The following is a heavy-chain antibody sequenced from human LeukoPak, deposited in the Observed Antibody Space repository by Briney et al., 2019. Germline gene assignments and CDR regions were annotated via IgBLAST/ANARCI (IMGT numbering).Heavy chain of an antibody. Sequence: GESLRISCKTSGYSFTNYWITWVRQVPGKGLEWMGRIDPRDSYTKYSPSFEGHVTISADKSITTAYLQWNTLKASDTAMYYCARRGLGYCSSTSCYAEIDYWGQGTLVTVSS. CDR1: GYSFTNYW. CDR2: IDPRDSYT. CDR3: ARRGLGYCSSTSCYAEIDY. D-gene: IGHD2-2*01. J-gene: IGHJ4*02. V-gene: IGHV5-10-1*01.